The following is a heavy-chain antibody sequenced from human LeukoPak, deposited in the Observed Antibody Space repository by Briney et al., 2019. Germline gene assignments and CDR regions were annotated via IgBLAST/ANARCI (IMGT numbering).Heavy chain of an antibody. CDR3: ARDRGGYVIIDY. Sequence: ASVKVSCKASGYTFTGYYMHWVRQAPGQGLEWMGWINPNSGGTNYAQKFQGRVTMTRDTSISTAYVELSRLRSDDTAVYYCARDRGGYVIIDYWGQGTLVTVSS. V-gene: IGHV1-2*02. CDR1: GYTFTGYY. D-gene: IGHD5-12*01. J-gene: IGHJ4*02. CDR2: INPNSGGT.